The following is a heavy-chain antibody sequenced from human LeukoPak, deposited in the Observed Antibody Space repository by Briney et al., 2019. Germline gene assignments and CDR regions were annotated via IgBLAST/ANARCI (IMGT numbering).Heavy chain of an antibody. V-gene: IGHV4-61*08. D-gene: IGHD3-10*01. CDR2: IYYSGST. J-gene: IGHJ4*02. CDR1: GASVSSGGYY. CDR3: ARRGGSGRSFDY. Sequence: SETLSLTCTVSGASVSSGGYYWSWLRRPPGKGLEWIGYIYYSGSTNYNLSLKSPVTISVDTSKNQFSLKVSSVTAADTAVYYCARRGGSGRSFDYWGQGTLVTVSS.